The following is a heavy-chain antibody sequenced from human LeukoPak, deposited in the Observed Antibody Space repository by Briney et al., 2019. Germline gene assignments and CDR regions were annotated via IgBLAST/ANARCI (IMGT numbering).Heavy chain of an antibody. CDR3: ARPRRVWGSYRWDY. Sequence: ASVKVSCKASGYTFNTYGITWVRQAPGQGLEWMGWISGYNGKTKYAQKLQDRVTMTRNTSISTAYMELSSLRSEDTAVYYCARPRRVWGSYRWDYWGQGTLVTVSS. CDR1: GYTFNTYG. J-gene: IGHJ4*02. V-gene: IGHV1-18*01. D-gene: IGHD3-16*02. CDR2: ISGYNGKT.